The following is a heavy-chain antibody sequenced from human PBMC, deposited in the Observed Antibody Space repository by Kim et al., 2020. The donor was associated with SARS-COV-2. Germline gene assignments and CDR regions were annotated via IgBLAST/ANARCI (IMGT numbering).Heavy chain of an antibody. V-gene: IGHV4-31*03. D-gene: IGHD2-2*02. Sequence: TLSLTCTVSGDSISSNDYYWSWIRQHPGKGLEWIGYIYYSGSTYYNPSLKSRVTISVDTSKNQFSLKLSSVTAADTAVYYCARVTGYCSSTSCHIDYWGQGTLVTVSS. CDR2: IYYSGST. CDR3: ARVTGYCSSTSCHIDY. J-gene: IGHJ4*02. CDR1: GDSISSNDYY.